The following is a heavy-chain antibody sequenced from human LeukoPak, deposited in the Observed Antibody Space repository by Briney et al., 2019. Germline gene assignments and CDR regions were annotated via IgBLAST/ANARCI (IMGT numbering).Heavy chain of an antibody. J-gene: IGHJ5*02. CDR2: MNPNSGNT. V-gene: IGHV1-8*01. CDR1: GYTFTSYD. D-gene: IGHD3-16*01. CDR3: ARGRGGALGWFDP. Sequence: ASVKVSCKASGYTFTSYDINWVRQATGQGLEWMGWMNPNSGNTGYAQKLQGRVTMTTDTSTSTAYMELRSLRSDDTAVYYCARGRGGALGWFDPWGQGTLVTVSS.